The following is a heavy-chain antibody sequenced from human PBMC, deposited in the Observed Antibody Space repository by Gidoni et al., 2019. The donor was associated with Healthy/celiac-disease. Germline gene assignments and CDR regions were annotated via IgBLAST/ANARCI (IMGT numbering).Heavy chain of an antibody. V-gene: IGHV3-66*02. J-gene: IGHJ6*02. CDR1: GFTVSSNY. Sequence: EVQLVESGGGLVQPGGSLRLSCAASGFTVSSNYMSWVRQAPGKGLEWVSVIYSGGSTYYADSVKGRFTISRDNSKNTLYLQMNSLRAEDTAVYYCARSRNSDYYGMDVWGQGTTVTVSS. CDR3: ARSRNSDYYGMDV. CDR2: IYSGGST. D-gene: IGHD4-4*01.